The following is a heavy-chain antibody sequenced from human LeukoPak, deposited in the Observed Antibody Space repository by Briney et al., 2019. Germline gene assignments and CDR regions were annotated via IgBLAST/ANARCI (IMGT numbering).Heavy chain of an antibody. V-gene: IGHV1-2*02. D-gene: IGHD3-22*01. CDR2: INPNSGGT. Sequence: ASVKVSCKASGYTFTGYYMHWVRQAPGQGLEWMGWINPNSGGTNYAQKFQGRVTMTRDTSISTVYMELSSLGSEDTAVYYCARDDNLAKNTMIQGYWGQGTLVTVSS. CDR3: ARDDNLAKNTMIQGY. CDR1: GYTFTGYY. J-gene: IGHJ4*02.